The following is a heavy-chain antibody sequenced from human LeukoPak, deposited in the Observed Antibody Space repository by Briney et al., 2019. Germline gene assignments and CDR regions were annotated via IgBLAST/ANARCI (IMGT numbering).Heavy chain of an antibody. CDR3: ARDPPGSSLDY. Sequence: ASVKVSCKASGYTFTSYAMHWVRQAPGQRLEWMGWINAGNGNTKYSQKFQGRVTITRDTSASTAHMELSSLRSEDTAVYYCARDPPGSSLDYWGQGTLVTVSS. CDR1: GYTFTSYA. J-gene: IGHJ4*02. D-gene: IGHD3-10*01. CDR2: INAGNGNT. V-gene: IGHV1-3*01.